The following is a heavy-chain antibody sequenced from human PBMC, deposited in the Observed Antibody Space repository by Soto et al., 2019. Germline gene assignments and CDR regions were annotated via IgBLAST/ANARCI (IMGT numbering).Heavy chain of an antibody. V-gene: IGHV1-69*01. CDR3: ARSQGSSTSLEIYYYYYYGMDV. CDR2: IIPIPGTA. Sequence: QVQLVQSGAEVKKPGSSVKVSCKASGGTFSSYAISWVRQAPVQGLEWMGGIIPIPGTANYAQKFQGRVTITADESTRTAYMELGSPRSEDTAVYYCARSQGSSTSLEIYYYYYYGMDVWGQGTTVTVSS. D-gene: IGHD2-2*01. CDR1: GGTFSSYA. J-gene: IGHJ6*02.